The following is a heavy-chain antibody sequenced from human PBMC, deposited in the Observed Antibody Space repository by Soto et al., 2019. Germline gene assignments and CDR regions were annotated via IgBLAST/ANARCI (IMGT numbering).Heavy chain of an antibody. CDR2: ISGSGGST. J-gene: IGHJ4*02. CDR3: ANVYYYDSSGYSPFDY. D-gene: IGHD3-22*01. V-gene: IGHV3-23*01. CDR1: GFTFSSYA. Sequence: SLRLSCAASGFTFSSYAMSWVRQAPGKGLEWVSAISGSGGSTYYADSVKGRFTISRDNSKNTLYLQMNSLRAEDTAVYYCANVYYYDSSGYSPFDYWGQGTLVTVSS.